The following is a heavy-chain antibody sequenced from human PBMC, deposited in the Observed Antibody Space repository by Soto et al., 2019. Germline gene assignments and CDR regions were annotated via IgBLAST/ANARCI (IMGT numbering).Heavy chain of an antibody. CDR2: IYTSGST. Sequence: EVQLVESGGGLVQPGGSLRLPCAASGFTVSTNYMSWVRQAPGKGLEWVSVIYTSGSTYYADSVKGRFTISRDNSKNTLFLQMNSLRAEDTAVYYCASPSVGYSGWRNALDIWGQGTMVTVSS. CDR1: GFTVSTNY. CDR3: ASPSVGYSGWRNALDI. D-gene: IGHD6-19*01. V-gene: IGHV3-66*01. J-gene: IGHJ3*02.